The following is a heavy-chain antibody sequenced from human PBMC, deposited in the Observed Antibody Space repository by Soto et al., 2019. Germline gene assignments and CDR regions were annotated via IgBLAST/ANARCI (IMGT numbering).Heavy chain of an antibody. D-gene: IGHD6-19*01. Sequence: GGSLRLSCVASQFPFAVYSMHWVRQAPGKGLEWVSYIRHTTSATFYADAVKGRFTISRDNRKNSPFLQMNSLRDDDTGVYFCARDRGSSGMFELDVWGPGTLVTVSS. CDR2: IRHTTSAT. J-gene: IGHJ3*01. V-gene: IGHV3-48*02. CDR1: QFPFAVYS. CDR3: ARDRGSSGMFELDV.